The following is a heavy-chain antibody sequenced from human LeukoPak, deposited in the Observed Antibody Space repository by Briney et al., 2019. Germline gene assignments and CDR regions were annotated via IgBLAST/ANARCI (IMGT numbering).Heavy chain of an antibody. CDR1: GGSISSYY. CDR2: IYYSGST. J-gene: IGHJ4*02. V-gene: IGHV4-59*08. Sequence: SETLSLTCTVSGGSISSYYWSWIRQPPGKGLEWIGYIYYSGSTNYNPSLKSRVTISVDTSKNQFTLKLSSVTAADTAVYYCARSGSYGPYTFDYWGQGTLVTVSS. CDR3: ARSGSYGPYTFDY. D-gene: IGHD5-18*01.